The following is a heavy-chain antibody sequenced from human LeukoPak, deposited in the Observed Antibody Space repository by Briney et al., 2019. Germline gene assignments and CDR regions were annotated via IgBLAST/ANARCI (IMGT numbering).Heavy chain of an antibody. D-gene: IGHD4-23*01. CDR1: GFTFSSYD. CDR2: IRYDGSNK. J-gene: IGHJ4*02. CDR3: ARDGTVVTFVYYFDY. Sequence: GGSLRLSCATSGFTFSSYDMHWVRQAPGKGLEWVAFIRYDGSNKYYADSVRGRFTISRDNSKNTLYLQMNSLRAEDSAVYYCARDGTVVTFVYYFDYWGQGTLVTVSS. V-gene: IGHV3-30*02.